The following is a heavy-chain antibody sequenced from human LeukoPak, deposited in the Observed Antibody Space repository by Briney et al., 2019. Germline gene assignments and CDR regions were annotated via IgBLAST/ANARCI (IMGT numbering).Heavy chain of an antibody. Sequence: PGGSLRLSCAGSGFTFSSYWMTWVRQAPGKGLEWVANIKQDGSEKNYVDSVKGRFTISRDNAKNPLYLQMNSLRAEDTAVYYCVREARESGGFDYWGQGTLVTVSS. CDR2: IKQDGSEK. V-gene: IGHV3-7*01. CDR3: VREARESGGFDY. D-gene: IGHD5-24*01. CDR1: GFTFSSYW. J-gene: IGHJ4*02.